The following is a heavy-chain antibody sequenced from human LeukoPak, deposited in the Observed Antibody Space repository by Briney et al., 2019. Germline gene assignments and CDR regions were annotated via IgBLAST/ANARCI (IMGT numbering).Heavy chain of an antibody. CDR2: ISSSSSTI. Sequence: GGSLRLSCAASGFTFSSYSMNWVRQAPGKGLEWASYISSSSSTIYYGGSVKGRFTISRDSARNSLYLQMNSLRDEDTAVYYCVRVGEFDYWGQGTLVTVSS. V-gene: IGHV3-48*02. CDR3: VRVGEFDY. CDR1: GFTFSSYS. J-gene: IGHJ4*02. D-gene: IGHD3-10*01.